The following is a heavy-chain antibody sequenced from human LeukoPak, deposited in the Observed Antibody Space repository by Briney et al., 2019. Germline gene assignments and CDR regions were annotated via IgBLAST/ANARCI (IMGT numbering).Heavy chain of an antibody. CDR1: GGSFSGYY. D-gene: IGHD6-13*01. V-gene: IGHV4-34*01. CDR2: INHSGST. CDR3: VRTPWIAADYFDY. Sequence: NPSETLSLTCAVYGGSFSGYYWSWIRQPPGKGLEWIGEINHSGSTNYNPSLKNRVTISVDTSKNQFSLKLSSVTAADTAVYYCVRTPWIAADYFDYWGQGTLVTVSS. J-gene: IGHJ4*02.